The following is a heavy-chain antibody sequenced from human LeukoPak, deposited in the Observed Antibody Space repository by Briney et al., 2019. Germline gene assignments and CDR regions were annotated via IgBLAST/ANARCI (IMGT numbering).Heavy chain of an antibody. J-gene: IGHJ5*02. V-gene: IGHV3-23*01. Sequence: GGSLRLSCAASGFTFSSYGMSWVRQAPGKGLEWVSAISGSGGSTYYADSVKGRFTISRDNSKNTLYLQMNSLRAEDTAVYYCAEWARIDYGSGSYYATENWFDPWGQGTRVTVSS. CDR3: AEWARIDYGSGSYYATENWFDP. CDR2: ISGSGGST. CDR1: GFTFSSYG. D-gene: IGHD3-10*01.